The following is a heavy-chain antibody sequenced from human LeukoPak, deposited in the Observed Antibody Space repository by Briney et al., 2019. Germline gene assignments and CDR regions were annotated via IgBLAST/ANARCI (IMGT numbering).Heavy chain of an antibody. CDR3: ARGFDSKSTYFDY. D-gene: IGHD5-12*01. V-gene: IGHV4-59*01. Sequence: SETLSLTCTVSGGSISNYYWNWIREPPGKGLVWIGYIYNSGSINYNPSLKSRVNISVDTSKNQFSLRLTSVSAADTAVYYCARGFDSKSTYFDYWGQGTLLTVSS. CDR1: GGSISNYY. CDR2: IYNSGSI. J-gene: IGHJ4*02.